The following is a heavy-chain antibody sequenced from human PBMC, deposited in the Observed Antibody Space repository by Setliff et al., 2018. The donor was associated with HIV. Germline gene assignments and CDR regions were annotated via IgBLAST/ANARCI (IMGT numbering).Heavy chain of an antibody. CDR2: INHSGSI. Sequence: PSETLSLTCAVYGGSFSGYSWSWIRQPPGKGLEWIGEINHSGSINYNPSLKSRVTISVDTSKNQFSLQLSSVTAADTAVYYCATTGWNAYKALDYWGQGTLVTVSS. D-gene: IGHD1-1*01. CDR1: GGSFSGYS. J-gene: IGHJ4*02. V-gene: IGHV4-34*01. CDR3: ATTGWNAYKALDY.